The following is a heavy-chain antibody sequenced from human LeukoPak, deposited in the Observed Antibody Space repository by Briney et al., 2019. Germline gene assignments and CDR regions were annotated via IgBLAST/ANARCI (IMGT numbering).Heavy chain of an antibody. CDR1: GFTFSSYA. Sequence: GGSLRLSCAASGFTFSSYAMSWVRQAPGKGLECVSAISGSGGSTYYADSVKRRFTISRDNAKNSLYLQMNSLRAEDTAVYYCARLDSSGYLLDYWGQGTLVTVSS. CDR3: ARLDSSGYLLDY. CDR2: ISGSGGST. D-gene: IGHD3-22*01. V-gene: IGHV3-23*01. J-gene: IGHJ4*02.